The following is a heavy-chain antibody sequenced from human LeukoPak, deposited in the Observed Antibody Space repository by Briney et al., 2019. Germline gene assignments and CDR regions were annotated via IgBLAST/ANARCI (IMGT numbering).Heavy chain of an antibody. Sequence: PGGSLRLSCAASGFTVGNNRRSWVRQAPGKGLEWVSTVYGGGNTAYADSVKGRFTISRDTSKNTLLLQMKSLRAEDTAVYFCVRERFGAYVENWGQGALVTVSS. D-gene: IGHD3-10*01. CDR3: VRERFGAYVEN. CDR1: GFTVGNNR. CDR2: VYGGGNT. V-gene: IGHV3-53*01. J-gene: IGHJ4*02.